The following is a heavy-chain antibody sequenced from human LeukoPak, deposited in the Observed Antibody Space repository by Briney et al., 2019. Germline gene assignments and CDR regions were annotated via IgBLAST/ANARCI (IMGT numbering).Heavy chain of an antibody. CDR1: GYTFTSYG. D-gene: IGHD5-12*01. CDR2: ISAYNSNT. Sequence: ASVKVSCKASGYTFTSYGISWVRQAPGQGLEWMGWISAYNSNTNYAQKLQGRVTMTTDTSTSTAYMELRSLRSDDTAVYYCARDSLYSGYETIDYWGQGTLVTVSS. CDR3: ARDSLYSGYETIDY. V-gene: IGHV1-18*01. J-gene: IGHJ4*02.